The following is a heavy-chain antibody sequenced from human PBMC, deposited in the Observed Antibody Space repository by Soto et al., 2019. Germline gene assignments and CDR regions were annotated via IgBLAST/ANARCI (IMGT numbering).Heavy chain of an antibody. J-gene: IGHJ5*02. D-gene: IGHD2-2*01. Sequence: LGESLKISCTGFGYTFTTFWISWVRQMPGKGLEWMGRIDPRDSYINYSPSFQGHVTISVDKSINTAYLQWGSLKASDTAMYYCARLYCTTDTCDSWFDPWGQGTLVTVSS. CDR2: IDPRDSYI. CDR3: ARLYCTTDTCDSWFDP. CDR1: GYTFTTFW. V-gene: IGHV5-10-1*01.